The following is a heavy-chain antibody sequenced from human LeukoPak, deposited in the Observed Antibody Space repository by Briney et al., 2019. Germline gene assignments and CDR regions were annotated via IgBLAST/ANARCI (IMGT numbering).Heavy chain of an antibody. CDR3: ARDYSLDYYGSGSYDY. V-gene: IGHV3-21*01. CDR2: ISSSSSYI. Sequence: GGSLRLSCAASGFTFSSYSMNWVRQAPGKGLEWVSSISSSSSYIYYADSVKGRFTISRDNAKNSLYLQMNSLRAGDTAVYYCARDYSLDYYGSGSYDYWGQGTLVTVSS. D-gene: IGHD3-10*01. J-gene: IGHJ4*02. CDR1: GFTFSSYS.